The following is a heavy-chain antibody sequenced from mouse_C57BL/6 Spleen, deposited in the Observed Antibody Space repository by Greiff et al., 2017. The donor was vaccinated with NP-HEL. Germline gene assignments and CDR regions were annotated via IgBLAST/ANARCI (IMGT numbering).Heavy chain of an antibody. D-gene: IGHD1-1*01. Sequence: EVQLQQSGPVLVKPGASVKMSCKASGYTFTDYYMNWVKQSHGKSLEWIGVINPYNGGTSYNQKFKGKATLTVDKSSSTAYMELNSLTSEDSAVYYCARRGDGSYFDYWGQGTTLTVSS. CDR1: GYTFTDYY. V-gene: IGHV1-19*01. CDR2: INPYNGGT. J-gene: IGHJ2*01. CDR3: ARRGDGSYFDY.